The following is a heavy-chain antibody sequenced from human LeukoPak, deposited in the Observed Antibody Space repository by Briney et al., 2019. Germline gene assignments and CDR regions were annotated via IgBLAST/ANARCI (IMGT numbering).Heavy chain of an antibody. J-gene: IGHJ4*02. CDR3: ARGGAAADPGGGFDY. CDR1: GGSISSGGYS. Sequence: SETLSLTCAVSGGSISSGGYSWSWIRQPPGKGLEWIGYIYHSGSTYYNPSLKSRVTISVDRSKNQFSLKLSSVTAADTAVYYCARGGAAADPGGGFDYWGQGTLVTVSS. CDR2: IYHSGST. D-gene: IGHD6-13*01. V-gene: IGHV4-30-2*01.